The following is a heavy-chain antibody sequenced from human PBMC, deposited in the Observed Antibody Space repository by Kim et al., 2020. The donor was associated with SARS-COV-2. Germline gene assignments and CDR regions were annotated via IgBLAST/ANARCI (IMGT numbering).Heavy chain of an antibody. CDR3: ARDRVVGATNWYFDL. D-gene: IGHD1-26*01. V-gene: IGHV3-23*01. J-gene: IGHJ2*01. Sequence: AGSGKGRFTSSRDNAKTTLYLQMNSLRVEDTAVYYCARDRVVGATNWYFDLWGRGTLVTVSS.